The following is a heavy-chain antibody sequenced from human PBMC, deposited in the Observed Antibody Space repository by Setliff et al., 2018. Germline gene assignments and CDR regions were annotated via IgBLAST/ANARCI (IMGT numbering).Heavy chain of an antibody. CDR1: GGSISSGSYY. D-gene: IGHD2-15*01. J-gene: IGHJ4*02. Sequence: SETLSLTCTVSGGSISSGSYYWSWIRQPAGKGLEWIGHIYTSGSTNYNPSLKSRVTISVDTSKNQFSLKLSSVTAADTAVYYCAREGHFPRGGNDLYYFDYWGQGTLVTVSS. CDR3: AREGHFPRGGNDLYYFDY. V-gene: IGHV4-61*09. CDR2: IYTSGST.